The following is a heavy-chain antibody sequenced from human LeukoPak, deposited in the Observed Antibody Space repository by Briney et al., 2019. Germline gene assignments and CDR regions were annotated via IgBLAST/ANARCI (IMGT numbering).Heavy chain of an antibody. D-gene: IGHD2/OR15-2a*01. CDR3: AKYYTNYYYNGMDV. Sequence: GGSLRLSCAVSGFTFRRYAMRGVREARGRGVEGGSTISDIACFTYPADSLSRRFTISRDNSKNTLYLQMNSLTAEDTAVYYCAKYYTNYYYNGMDVWGQGTTVTVSS. CDR2: ISDIACFT. J-gene: IGHJ6*02. CDR1: GFTFRRYA. V-gene: IGHV3-23*01.